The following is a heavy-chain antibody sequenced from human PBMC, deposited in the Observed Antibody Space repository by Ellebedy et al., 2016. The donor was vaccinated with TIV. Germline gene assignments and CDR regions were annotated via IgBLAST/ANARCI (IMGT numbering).Heavy chain of an antibody. CDR3: VGGGIGGWHKLFDY. CDR1: GFTFNTYA. Sequence: GGSLRLSCTASGFTFNTYAMNWVRQAPGKGLEWISYIGSGSSEIYYADSVRGRFTISRDDAKNSLYLQMNSLRAEDTGVYYCVGGGIGGWHKLFDYWGQGTLVTVSS. V-gene: IGHV3-21*05. CDR2: IGSGSSEI. D-gene: IGHD6-19*01. J-gene: IGHJ4*02.